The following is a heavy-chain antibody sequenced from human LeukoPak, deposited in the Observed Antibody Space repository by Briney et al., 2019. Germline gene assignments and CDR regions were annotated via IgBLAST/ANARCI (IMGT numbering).Heavy chain of an antibody. CDR3: ARLNQISLRYFDWLTHTYFDY. CDR1: GGSISTGSYC. Sequence: SQTLSLTCTVSGGSISTGSYCWSWIRRPAGKGLEWIGHIYTSGNTNYNPSLKSRVTISVDTSKNQFSLKLSSVTAADTAVYYCARLNQISLRYFDWLTHTYFDYWGQGTLVTVSS. V-gene: IGHV4-61*09. D-gene: IGHD3-9*01. CDR2: IYTSGNT. J-gene: IGHJ4*02.